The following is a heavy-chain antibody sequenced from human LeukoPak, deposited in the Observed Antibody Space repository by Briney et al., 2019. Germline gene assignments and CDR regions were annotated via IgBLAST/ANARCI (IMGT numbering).Heavy chain of an antibody. CDR1: GFSFSNYV. CDR3: ARDRDGGFAFDI. Sequence: GGSLKLSCAASGFSFSNYVMHWVRQAPGKGLEYVSAIMPNGETRGYANSMKGRFTISRDNSKNTLYLQMGSLRAEDMAIYYCARDRDGGFAFDIWGQGTLVTVSS. D-gene: IGHD2-15*01. V-gene: IGHV3-64*01. CDR2: IMPNGETR. J-gene: IGHJ3*02.